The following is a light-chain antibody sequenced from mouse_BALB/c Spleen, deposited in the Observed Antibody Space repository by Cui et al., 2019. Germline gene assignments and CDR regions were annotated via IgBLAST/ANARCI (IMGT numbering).Light chain of an antibody. CDR1: QNVGTN. J-gene: IGKJ4*01. V-gene: IGKV6-15*01. CDR3: QQYNSYPFT. Sequence: DIVMNQSQKFMSTSVGDRVSVTCKASQNVGTNVAWYQQKPGQSPKALIYSASYRYSGVPDRFTGSGSGTDFTLTISNVQSEDLAEYFCQQYNSYPFTFGSGTKLEIK. CDR2: SAS.